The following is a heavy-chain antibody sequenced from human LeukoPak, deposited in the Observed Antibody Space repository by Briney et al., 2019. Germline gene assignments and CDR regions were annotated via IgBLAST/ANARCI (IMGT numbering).Heavy chain of an antibody. CDR2: IWYDGSNK. J-gene: IGHJ4*02. D-gene: IGHD3-10*01. CDR3: AREKDYYGSGNYYLFDY. CDR1: GFTFSSSG. Sequence: GGSLRLSCAASGFTFSSSGMHWVRQAPGKGLEWVAVIWYDGSNKYYADSVRGRSTISRDNSKNTLYLQMNSLRAEDTAVYYCAREKDYYGSGNYYLFDYWGQGTLVTVSS. V-gene: IGHV3-33*01.